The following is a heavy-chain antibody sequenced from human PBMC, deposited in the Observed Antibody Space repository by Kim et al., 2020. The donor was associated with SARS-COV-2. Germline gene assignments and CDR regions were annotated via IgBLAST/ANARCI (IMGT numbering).Heavy chain of an antibody. CDR3: CIAAAGTRAFDI. J-gene: IGHJ3*02. D-gene: IGHD6-13*01. Sequence: GGSLRLSCSASGFTFSSYAMHWVRQAPGKGLEYVSAISSNGGSTYYADSVKGRFTISRDNSKNTLYLQMSSLRAEDTAVYYCCIAAAGTRAFDIWGQGTMVTVSS. V-gene: IGHV3-64D*06. CDR2: ISSNGGST. CDR1: GFTFSSYA.